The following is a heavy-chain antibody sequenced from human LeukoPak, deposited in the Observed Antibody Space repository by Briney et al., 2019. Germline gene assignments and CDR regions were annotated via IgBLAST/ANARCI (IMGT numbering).Heavy chain of an antibody. V-gene: IGHV1-8*01. CDR2: MSPNSGNT. D-gene: IGHD5-12*01. CDR3: ARGRGYSGYDSNFDY. J-gene: IGHJ4*02. Sequence: GASVKVSCKASGYTFTSYDINWVRQATGQGLEWMGWMSPNSGNTGYAQKFQGRVTMTRNTSISTAYMELSSLRSEDAAVYYCARGRGYSGYDSNFDYWGQGTLVTVSS. CDR1: GYTFTSYD.